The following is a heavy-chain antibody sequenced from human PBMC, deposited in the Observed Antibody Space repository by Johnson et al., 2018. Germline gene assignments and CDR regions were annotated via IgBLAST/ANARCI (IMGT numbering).Heavy chain of an antibody. CDR2: ISYDGSNK. Sequence: QVQLQESGGGVVQPGGSLRVSCAASGFTFSNSGMHWVRQAAGTGLEWLAFISYDGSNKDYADSVKGRFTISRDKTKNTLYLQMNSLRAEDTAVYFCAKSSDYNCDFEKCYSFMDVWGTGTTVIVSS. D-gene: IGHD1-1*01. V-gene: IGHV3-30*18. CDR1: GFTFSNSG. CDR3: AKSSDYNCDFEKCYSFMDV. J-gene: IGHJ6*03.